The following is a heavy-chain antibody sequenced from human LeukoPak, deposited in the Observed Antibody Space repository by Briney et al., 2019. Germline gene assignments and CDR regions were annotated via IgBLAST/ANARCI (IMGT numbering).Heavy chain of an antibody. CDR2: ISDGGSDT. J-gene: IGHJ4*02. D-gene: IGHD4-17*01. CDR1: GFTFGTYA. CDR3: AKALYGDYGRFDY. V-gene: IGHV3-23*01. Sequence: PGGSLRLSCAASGFTFGTYAMSWVRQAPGKGLAWVSTISDGGSDTHYADSVKGRFTISRDDSKNTLYLQMNDSSAHGRAVYYCAKALYGDYGRFDYWGQGTLVTVSS.